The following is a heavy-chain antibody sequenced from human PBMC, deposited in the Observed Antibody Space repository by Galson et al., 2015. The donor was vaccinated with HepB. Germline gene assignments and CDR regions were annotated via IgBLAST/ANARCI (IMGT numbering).Heavy chain of an antibody. CDR1: GHTFTGYY. V-gene: IGHV1-2*06. D-gene: IGHD2-2*01. Sequence: SVKVSCKASGHTFTGYYMHWVRQAPGQGLEWMGRINPNSGGTYYAQKFQGRVTMTRDTSISTAYMELSRLRSDNTAVYYCARGYCSSTSCYPRREVDYYYYMDVWGKGTTVTVSS. CDR3: ARGYCSSTSCYPRREVDYYYYMDV. J-gene: IGHJ6*03. CDR2: INPNSGGT.